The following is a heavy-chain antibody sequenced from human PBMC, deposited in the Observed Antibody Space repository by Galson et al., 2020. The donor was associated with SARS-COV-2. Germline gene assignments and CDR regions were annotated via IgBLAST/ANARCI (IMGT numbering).Heavy chain of an antibody. Sequence: SETLSLTCAVYGGSFKNYYWTWTRQPPGKGLQWIGEINHSGRTNYDPSLQGRVAMSRDTSKNQFSLRLSSVTAADTAVYCCVRGAEERRIIVVVAYYYEYMDVWGGGTAVTVSS. CDR1: GGSFKNYY. V-gene: IGHV4-34*01. CDR2: INHSGRT. CDR3: VRGAEERRIIVVVAYYYEYMDV. D-gene: IGHD3-22*01. J-gene: IGHJ6*03.